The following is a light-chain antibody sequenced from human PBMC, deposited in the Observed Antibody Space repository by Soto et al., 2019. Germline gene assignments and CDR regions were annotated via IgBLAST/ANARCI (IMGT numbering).Light chain of an antibody. CDR1: SSDVGGYNY. V-gene: IGLV2-14*01. CDR2: DVS. J-gene: IGLJ3*02. Sequence: QSALTQSASVSGSPGQSITISCTGTSSDVGGYNYVSWYQQHPGKAPKLIIDDVSNRPSGVSTRFSGSKYGNTAALTISGLQAEDEADYSCSSYTSTNSWVFGGGTKLTVL. CDR3: SSYTSTNSWV.